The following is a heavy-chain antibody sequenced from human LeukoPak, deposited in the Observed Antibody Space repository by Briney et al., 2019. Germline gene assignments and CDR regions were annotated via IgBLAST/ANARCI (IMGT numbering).Heavy chain of an antibody. Sequence: GGSLRLSCAASGFTFSSYAMTWVRQAPGKGLEWVSAIGDSGRNTYYADSMRGRFTISRDNSKNTLYLQMNSLRAEDTAVYYCARVRAVAGPYYLDYWGQGTLVTVSS. CDR2: IGDSGRNT. J-gene: IGHJ4*02. CDR3: ARVRAVAGPYYLDY. V-gene: IGHV3-23*01. D-gene: IGHD6-19*01. CDR1: GFTFSSYA.